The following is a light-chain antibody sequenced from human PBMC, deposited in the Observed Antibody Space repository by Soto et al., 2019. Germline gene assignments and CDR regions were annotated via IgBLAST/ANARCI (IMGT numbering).Light chain of an antibody. CDR3: LQDINYPWK. V-gene: IGKV1-6*01. CDR2: GDS. Sequence: AIQMTQSPSSLSASVGDRVTISCRASKSNGNAFGWYQQQPGKAPKVQIHGDSTLHSGVPPRFSGSGTGTDFTLAISSLQPEDSATYYCLQDINYPWKFGQGTKVNIK. CDR1: KSNGNA. J-gene: IGKJ1*01.